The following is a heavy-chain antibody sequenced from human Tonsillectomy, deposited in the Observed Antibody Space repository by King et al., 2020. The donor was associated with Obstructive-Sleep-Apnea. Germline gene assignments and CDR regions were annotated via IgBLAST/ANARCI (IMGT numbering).Heavy chain of an antibody. V-gene: IGHV3-48*04. CDR1: GFTFSTYS. CDR2: ISSRSGTG. J-gene: IGHJ4*02. CDR3: ARIRGPTPG. D-gene: IGHD3-3*02. Sequence: VQLVESGGGLVQPGESLRLSCAASGFTFSTYSMNWVRQAPGKGLEWVSYISSRSGTGYYADSLKGRFTISRDNAKNSLYLQMNSLRAEDTAVYYCARIRGPTPGWGQGTLVTVSS.